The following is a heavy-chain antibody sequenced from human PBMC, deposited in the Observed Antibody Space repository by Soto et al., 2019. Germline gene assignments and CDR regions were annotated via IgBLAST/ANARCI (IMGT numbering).Heavy chain of an antibody. CDR1: GYSFTSYW. J-gene: IGHJ4*02. V-gene: IGHV5-51*01. CDR3: ARHKAFWSHRVAAAGPDY. Sequence: GESLKISCKGSGYSFTSYWIGWVRQMPGKGLEWMGIIYPGDSDTRYSPSFQGQVTISADKSISTAYLQWSSLKASDTAMYYCARHKAFWSHRVAAAGPDYWGQGTLVTVSS. CDR2: IYPGDSDT. D-gene: IGHD6-13*01.